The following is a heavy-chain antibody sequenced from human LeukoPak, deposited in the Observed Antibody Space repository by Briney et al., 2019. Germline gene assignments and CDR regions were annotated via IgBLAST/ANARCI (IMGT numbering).Heavy chain of an antibody. D-gene: IGHD6-6*01. CDR3: ARGAPYSSSPVAFDY. J-gene: IGHJ4*02. CDR1: GGSISGSYY. Sequence: SETLSLTCTVSGGSISGSYYWSWVRQPARGGLEWIGRIYTSGKLTYNPSLKTRVISSVDMCKRRFSLKLSSMTAADTAVYFCARGAPYSSSPVAFDYWGQRTLVTVSS. CDR2: IYTSGKL. V-gene: IGHV4-61*02.